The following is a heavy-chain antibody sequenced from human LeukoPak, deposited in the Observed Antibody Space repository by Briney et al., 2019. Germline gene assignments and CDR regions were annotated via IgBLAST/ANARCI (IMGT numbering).Heavy chain of an antibody. J-gene: IGHJ4*02. V-gene: IGHV3-72*01. CDR2: IRNKANSYTT. Sequence: GGSLRLSCVASGFTFSNYNMNWVRQAPGKGLEWVGRIRNKANSYTTEYAASVKGRFTISRDDSNSSLYLQMNSLKTEDTAVYYCASNSPQGAFDYWGQGTLVTVSS. CDR3: ASNSPQGAFDY. D-gene: IGHD4-23*01. CDR1: GFTFSNYN.